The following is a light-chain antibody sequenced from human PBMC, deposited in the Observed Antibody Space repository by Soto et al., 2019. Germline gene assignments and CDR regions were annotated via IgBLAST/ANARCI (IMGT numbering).Light chain of an antibody. CDR3: LSFDSSLGVV. Sequence: QSVLTQPPSVSAAPGQRVTISCTGSSSNIGAGYDVHWYQQLPGRAPILLIYGNTNRPSVVPDRFSGSKAGTSASLAITGLQAEDEADYYCLSFDSSLGVVFGGGTKLTVL. CDR2: GNT. CDR1: SSNIGAGYD. V-gene: IGLV1-40*01. J-gene: IGLJ2*01.